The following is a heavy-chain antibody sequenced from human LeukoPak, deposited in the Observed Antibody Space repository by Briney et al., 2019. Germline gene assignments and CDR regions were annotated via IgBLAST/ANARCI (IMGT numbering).Heavy chain of an antibody. CDR1: GFTFSSYA. CDR2: ISYDGSYK. J-gene: IGHJ4*02. CDR3: ARASGSYSSLDY. D-gene: IGHD1-26*01. V-gene: IGHV3-30*04. Sequence: AGGSLRLSCAASGFTFSSYAMHWVRQAPGKGLEWVAVISYDGSYKYYADSVKGRFTISRDNSKNTLYLQMNSLRAEDTAVYYCARASGSYSSLDYWGQGTLVTVSS.